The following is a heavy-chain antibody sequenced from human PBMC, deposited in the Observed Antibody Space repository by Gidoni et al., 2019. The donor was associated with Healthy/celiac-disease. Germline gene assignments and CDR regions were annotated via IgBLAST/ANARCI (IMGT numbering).Heavy chain of an antibody. D-gene: IGHD4-17*01. J-gene: IGHJ4*02. V-gene: IGHV3-7*01. CDR1: GFTFSSYW. Sequence: EVQLVESGGGLFPPGGSLGLSCAAPGFTFSSYWMSWVRQAPGKGLEWVANIKQDGSEKYYEDSVKGRFTISRDNAKNSLYLQMNSLRAEDTAVYYCARGPYYGDPFDYWGQGTLVTVSS. CDR3: ARGPYYGDPFDY. CDR2: IKQDGSEK.